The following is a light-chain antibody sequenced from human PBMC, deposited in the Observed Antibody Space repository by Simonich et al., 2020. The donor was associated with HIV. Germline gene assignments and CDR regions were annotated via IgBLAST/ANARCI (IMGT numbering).Light chain of an antibody. Sequence: QSALTQPVSVSGSPGQSSTISCTGTSSDVGGYNYVSWYQQHPGKAPKLMIYDVSKRPSGVSNRFSGSKSGNTASLTISGLQAEDEADYYCSSYAGSNDYVFGPGTKVTVL. J-gene: IGLJ1*01. CDR1: SSDVGGYNY. V-gene: IGLV2-14*01. CDR3: SSYAGSNDYV. CDR2: DVS.